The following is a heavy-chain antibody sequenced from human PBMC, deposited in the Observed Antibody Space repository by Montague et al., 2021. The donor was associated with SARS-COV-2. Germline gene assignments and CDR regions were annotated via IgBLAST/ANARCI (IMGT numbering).Heavy chain of an antibody. J-gene: IGHJ5*02. D-gene: IGHD3-22*01. CDR1: GGSITGFY. V-gene: IGHV4-59*08. CDR3: ARLPDTSGRAWFDP. CDR2: ITHIGST. Sequence: SETLSLTCTVSGGSITGFYWSWVRQPPGKGLEWIGYITHIGSTNYNRSLRSRVTISVDTSKNQFSLKLSSVTAADTAVFYCARLPDTSGRAWFDPWGQGTLVTVSS.